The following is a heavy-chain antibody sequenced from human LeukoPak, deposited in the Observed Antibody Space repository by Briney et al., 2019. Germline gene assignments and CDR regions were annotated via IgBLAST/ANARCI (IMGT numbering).Heavy chain of an antibody. Sequence: EGSLRLSCAASGFTFSSYSMNWVRQAPGKGLEWVSSISSSSSYIYYADSVKGRFTISRDNAKNSLYLQMNSLRAEDTAVYYCARAAASGYYMDVWGKGTTVTVSS. V-gene: IGHV3-21*01. D-gene: IGHD6-13*01. J-gene: IGHJ6*03. CDR1: GFTFSSYS. CDR3: ARAAASGYYMDV. CDR2: ISSSSSYI.